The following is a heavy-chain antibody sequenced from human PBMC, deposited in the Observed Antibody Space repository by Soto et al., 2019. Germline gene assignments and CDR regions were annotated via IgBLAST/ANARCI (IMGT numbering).Heavy chain of an antibody. CDR1: GFILSTYP. CDR2: MNGAATST. CDR3: ARGGADHYNYGMDV. J-gene: IGHJ6*02. Sequence: QLSESVGDLLQPGGSLTLSCAASGFILSTYPMTWVRQAPGGGLEWVSSMNGAATSTSYADSVKGRFTTSRDNSQNTLYLQINTLRPEDTAVYFCARGGADHYNYGMDVWGQGTTVIVSS. D-gene: IGHD3-10*01. V-gene: IGHV3-23*01.